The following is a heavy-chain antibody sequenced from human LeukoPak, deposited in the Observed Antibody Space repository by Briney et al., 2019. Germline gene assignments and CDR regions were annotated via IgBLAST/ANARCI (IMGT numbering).Heavy chain of an antibody. CDR2: IYHSGST. D-gene: IGHD3-10*01. V-gene: IGHV4-4*02. J-gene: IGHJ3*02. Sequence: SETLSLTCAVSGGSISSSNWWSWVRPPPGKGLEWIGEIYHSGSTNYNPSLKSRVTISVDKSKNQFSLKLSSVTAADTAVYYCASPGGVRGSIAFDIWGQGTMVTVSS. CDR3: ASPGGVRGSIAFDI. CDR1: GGSISSSNW.